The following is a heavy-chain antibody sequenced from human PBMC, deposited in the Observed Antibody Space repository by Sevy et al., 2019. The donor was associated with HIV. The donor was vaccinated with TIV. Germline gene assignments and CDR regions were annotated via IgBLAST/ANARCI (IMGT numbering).Heavy chain of an antibody. Sequence: ASVKVSCKASGYTFTSYGISWVRQAPGQGLEWMGWISDYNRNTNYAQKLQGRVTMTTDTSTSTAYMELRVLRSDDTGVYYCARDTPYYDILTGSSIFDHWGQGTLVTVSS. J-gene: IGHJ4*02. CDR3: ARDTPYYDILTGSSIFDH. V-gene: IGHV1-18*01. CDR1: GYTFTSYG. CDR2: ISDYNRNT. D-gene: IGHD3-9*01.